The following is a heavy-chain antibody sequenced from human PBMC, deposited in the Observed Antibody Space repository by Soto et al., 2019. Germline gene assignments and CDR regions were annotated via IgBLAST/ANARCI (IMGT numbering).Heavy chain of an antibody. J-gene: IGHJ4*02. CDR1: GFTFSSYT. CDR3: ARARTSGWSYFDY. V-gene: IGHV3-21*01. D-gene: IGHD6-19*01. Sequence: EVQLVESGGGLVKPGGSLRLSCAASGFTFSSYTVNWVRQAPGKGLEWVSSISSSSTYIYYAGSVEGRFTVSRDNAKNSLYLQMTSLRAQDTAIYYCARARTSGWSYFDYWGQGTLVTVSS. CDR2: ISSSSTYI.